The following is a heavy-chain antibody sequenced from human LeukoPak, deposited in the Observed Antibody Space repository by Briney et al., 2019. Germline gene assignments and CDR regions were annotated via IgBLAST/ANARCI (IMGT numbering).Heavy chain of an antibody. J-gene: IGHJ6*03. CDR2: VNPNSGNT. V-gene: IGHV1-8*01. D-gene: IGHD3-10*01. CDR3: ARGVRGFRSEAFYYYMDV. Sequence: ASVKVSCKASGYTFTSYDINWVRQATGQGLEWRGWVNPNSGNTGYAQKFQGRVTMTRNTTISTAYMELSSLRSEDTAVYYCARGVRGFRSEAFYYYMDVWGKGTTVTVSS. CDR1: GYTFTSYD.